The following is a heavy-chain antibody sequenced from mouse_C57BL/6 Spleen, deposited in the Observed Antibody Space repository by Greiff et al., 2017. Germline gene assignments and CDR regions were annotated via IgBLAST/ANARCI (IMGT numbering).Heavy chain of an antibody. CDR2: IRLKSDNYAT. Sequence: EVMLVESGGGLVQPGGSMKLSCVASGFTFSNYWMNWVRQSPEKGLEWVAQIRLKSDNYATHYAESVKGRFTISRDDSKSSVYLQMNNLRAEDTGIYYGTVYDYPYYAMDYWGQGTSVTVSS. D-gene: IGHD2-4*01. V-gene: IGHV6-3*01. CDR3: TVYDYPYYAMDY. CDR1: GFTFSNYW. J-gene: IGHJ4*01.